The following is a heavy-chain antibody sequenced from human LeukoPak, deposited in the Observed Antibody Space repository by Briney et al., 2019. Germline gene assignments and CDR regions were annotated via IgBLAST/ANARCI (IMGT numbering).Heavy chain of an antibody. Sequence: SETLSLTCPVSGGSISSYYWSWIRQPPGKGLEWIGYIYYSGSTNYNPSLKSRVTISVDTSKNQFSLKLSSVTAADTAVYYCARLDPRRYYYGMDVWGQGTTVTVSS. J-gene: IGHJ6*02. D-gene: IGHD3/OR15-3a*01. CDR1: GGSISSYY. CDR3: ARLDPRRYYYGMDV. CDR2: IYYSGST. V-gene: IGHV4-59*08.